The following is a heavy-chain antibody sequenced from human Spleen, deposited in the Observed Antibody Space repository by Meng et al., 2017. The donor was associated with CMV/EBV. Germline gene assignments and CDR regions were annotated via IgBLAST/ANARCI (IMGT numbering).Heavy chain of an antibody. D-gene: IGHD2-2*01. CDR1: GGSISSGDYY. V-gene: IGHV4-31*03. J-gene: IGHJ4*02. Sequence: SETLSLTCTVSGGSISSGDYYWSWIRQHPGKGLEWIGYIYYSGSTYYNPSLKSRVTISVDTSKNQFSLKLSSVTAADTAVYYCARYVVVVPAARGYFDYWGQGTLVTVSS. CDR3: ARYVVVVPAARGYFDY. CDR2: IYYSGST.